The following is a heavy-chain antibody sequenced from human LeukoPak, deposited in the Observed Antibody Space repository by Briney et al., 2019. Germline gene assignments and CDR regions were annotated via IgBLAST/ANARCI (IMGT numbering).Heavy chain of an antibody. CDR1: GYTFTAYF. CDR2: INPNSGGT. J-gene: IGHJ4*02. CDR3: ARAYCGGDCYSDYCVGFDY. D-gene: IGHD2-21*02. Sequence: ASVKVSCKASGYTFTAYFMHWVRQAPGQGLEWVGWINPNSGGTSYAQKFQGRVTLTRDTSISTAYMELSRLTSDDAAVYYCARAYCGGDCYSDYCVGFDYWGQGTLVTVSS. V-gene: IGHV1-2*02.